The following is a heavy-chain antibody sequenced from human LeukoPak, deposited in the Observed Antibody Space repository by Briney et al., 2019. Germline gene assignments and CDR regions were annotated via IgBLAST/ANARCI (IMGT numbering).Heavy chain of an antibody. CDR1: GGSISSGGYY. J-gene: IGHJ5*02. Sequence: PSQTLSLTCTVSGGSISSGGYYWSWIRQPPGKGLEWIGYIYHSGSTYYNPSLKSRVTISVDRSKNQFSLKLSSVTAADTAVYYCARGNSNYDFWSGYYPPLNWFDPWGQGTLVTVSS. CDR3: ARGNSNYDFWSGYYPPLNWFDP. CDR2: IYHSGST. D-gene: IGHD3-3*01. V-gene: IGHV4-30-2*01.